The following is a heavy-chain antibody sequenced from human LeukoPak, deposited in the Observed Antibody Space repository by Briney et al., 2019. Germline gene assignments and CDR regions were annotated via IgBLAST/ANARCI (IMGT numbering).Heavy chain of an antibody. CDR1: GGSISSGAYY. CDR3: ARLQMANYYYGMDV. D-gene: IGHD5-24*01. Sequence: SQTLSLTCTVAGGSISSGAYYWSWIRQHPGKGLEWIGCIYYSGSTDYNPSLKSRVTISVDPSKNQFSLKLSSVTAADTAVYYCARLQMANYYYGMDVWGQGTTVTVSS. CDR2: IYYSGST. V-gene: IGHV4-31*03. J-gene: IGHJ6*02.